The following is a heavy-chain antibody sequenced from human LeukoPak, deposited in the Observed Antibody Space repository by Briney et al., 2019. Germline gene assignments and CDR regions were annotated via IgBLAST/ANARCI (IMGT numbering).Heavy chain of an antibody. J-gene: IGHJ4*02. CDR1: GFTFSSYA. Sequence: GGSLRLSCAASGFTFSSYAMHWVRQAPGKGLEWVAVISFDGSNKYYADSVKGRFTISRDNSKNTLYLQMNSLRAEDTAVYYCARSEGLRSHNDYWGQGTLVTASS. CDR3: ARSEGLRSHNDY. CDR2: ISFDGSNK. V-gene: IGHV3-30-3*01. D-gene: IGHD5-12*01.